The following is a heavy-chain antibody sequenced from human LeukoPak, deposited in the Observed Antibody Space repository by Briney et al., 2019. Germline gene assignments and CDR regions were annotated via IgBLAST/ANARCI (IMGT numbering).Heavy chain of an antibody. CDR3: ARETYPKHDYGDPGA. Sequence: ASVKVSCKASGGTFSSYAISWVRQAPGQGLEWMGGIIPIFGTANYAQKFQGRVTITADESTSTAYMELSSLRSEDTAVYYCARETYPKHDYGDPGAWGQGTLVTVSS. CDR2: IIPIFGTA. CDR1: GGTFSSYA. D-gene: IGHD4-17*01. J-gene: IGHJ4*02. V-gene: IGHV1-69*13.